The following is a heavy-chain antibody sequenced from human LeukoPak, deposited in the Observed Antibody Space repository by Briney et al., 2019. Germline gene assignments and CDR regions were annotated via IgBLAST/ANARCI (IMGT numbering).Heavy chain of an antibody. V-gene: IGHV4-39*01. J-gene: IGHJ4*02. CDR3: ARQPVAGTVPDY. CDR2: IYYSGST. Sequence: SETLSLTCTVSGGSISSSSYYWGWIRQPPGKGLEWIGSIYYSGSTYYNPSLKSRVTISVDTSKNQFSLKLSSMTAADTAVYYCARQPVAGTVPDYWGQGTLVTVSS. D-gene: IGHD6-19*01. CDR1: GGSISSSSYY.